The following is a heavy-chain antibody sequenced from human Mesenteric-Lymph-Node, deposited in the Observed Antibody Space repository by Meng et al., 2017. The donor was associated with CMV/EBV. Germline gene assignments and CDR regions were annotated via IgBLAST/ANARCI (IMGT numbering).Heavy chain of an antibody. CDR3: AHTVAVAGRAFDY. V-gene: IGHV2-5*01. Sequence: TLSLTCTVSGGSINTYYWNWIRQPPGKALEWLALIYWNDDKRYSPSLKSRLTITKDTSKNQVVLTMTNMDPVDTATYYCAHTVAVAGRAFDYWGQGTLVTVSS. D-gene: IGHD6-19*01. CDR1: GGSINTYYW. CDR2: IYWNDDK. J-gene: IGHJ4*02.